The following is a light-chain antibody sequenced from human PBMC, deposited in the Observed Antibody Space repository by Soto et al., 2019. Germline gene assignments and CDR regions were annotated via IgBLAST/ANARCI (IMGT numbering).Light chain of an antibody. CDR1: QSIAYY. CDR3: QQSSNSPMYT. CDR2: AAS. V-gene: IGKV1-39*01. Sequence: DIQMTQSPSSLSASVGDRVTITCRASQSIAYYLNWFQQKPGKAPKRLIYAASSLQSGVPSRFSGSGSGTDFTLTISSLQPQDFATYYCQQSSNSPMYTFGQGTKLYVK. J-gene: IGKJ2*01.